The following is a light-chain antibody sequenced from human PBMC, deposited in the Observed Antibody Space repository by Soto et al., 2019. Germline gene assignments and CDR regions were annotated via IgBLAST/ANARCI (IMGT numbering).Light chain of an antibody. CDR3: SSYTSASTPVV. CDR1: ASDVGGYNY. V-gene: IGLV2-14*01. J-gene: IGLJ2*01. Sequence: QSALTQPASVSGSPGQSITISRTGTASDVGGYNYVSWYQQHPGKAPKVMIYDVNNRPSGVSSRFSGSKSGNTASLTISWLQAEDEADYYCSSYTSASTPVVFGGGTKLTV. CDR2: DVN.